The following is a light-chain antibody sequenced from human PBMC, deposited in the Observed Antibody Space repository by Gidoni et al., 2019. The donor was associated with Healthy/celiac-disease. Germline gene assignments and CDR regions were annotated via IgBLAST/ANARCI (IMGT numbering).Light chain of an antibody. CDR1: QSISSY. CDR3: QQSYSTPPYT. Sequence: DIQMTQSPSSLSASVGDRVTITCRASQSISSYLNWYQQKPGKAPKLLIYAASSLQSGVPSRFSGSGSGTDFTLPLSSLQPEDFATYYFQQSYSTPPYTFGQGTKLEIK. J-gene: IGKJ2*01. V-gene: IGKV1-39*01. CDR2: AAS.